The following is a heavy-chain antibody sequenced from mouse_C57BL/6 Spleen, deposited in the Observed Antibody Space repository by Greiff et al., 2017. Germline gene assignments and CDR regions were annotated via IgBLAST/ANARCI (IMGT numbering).Heavy chain of an antibody. CDR2: ILPGSGRT. V-gene: IGHV1-9*01. J-gene: IGHJ3*01. Sequence: QVQLQQSGAELMKPGAPVKLPCQATGYTFTGYWLEWVKQRPGHGLEWIGEILPGSGRTNHTEKFKGKAISTADTTPTTAYMQLSSLTAEDSASYCCARRGHIYYDYGGWFAYGGQWTLVTVSA. D-gene: IGHD2-4*01. CDR1: GYTFTGYW. CDR3: ARRGHIYYDYGGWFAY.